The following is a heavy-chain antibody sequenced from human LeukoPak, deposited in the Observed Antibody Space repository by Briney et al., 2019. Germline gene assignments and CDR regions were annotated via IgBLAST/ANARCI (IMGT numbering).Heavy chain of an antibody. V-gene: IGHV4-4*02. CDR2: MYHSGST. D-gene: IGHD6-13*01. J-gene: IGHJ4*02. CDR1: GGSISSNNW. Sequence: PSETLSLTCAVSGGSISSNNWWSWVRQPPGKGLEWIGEMYHSGSTIYNPSLKSRVTISVDTSKNQFSLKLSSVTAADTAVYYCARDLAAGTGGFDYWGQGTLVTVSS. CDR3: ARDLAAGTGGFDY.